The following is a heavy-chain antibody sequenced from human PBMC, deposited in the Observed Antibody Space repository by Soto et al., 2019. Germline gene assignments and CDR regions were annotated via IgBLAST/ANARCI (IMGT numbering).Heavy chain of an antibody. CDR1: GFSLTTSALG. CDR2: IDWDDDK. CDR3: EHTVSPRVFDH. Sequence: QITLKESGHTLVNPTQTLTLTCTFSGFSLTTSALGVGWVRQPPGKALEWLALIDWDDDKRYSPSLQSRLNITKDTSKNQVVLTMTNVDPVDTATYYCEHTVSPRVFDHGGQGTLVTVSS. J-gene: IGHJ4*02. V-gene: IGHV2-5*02.